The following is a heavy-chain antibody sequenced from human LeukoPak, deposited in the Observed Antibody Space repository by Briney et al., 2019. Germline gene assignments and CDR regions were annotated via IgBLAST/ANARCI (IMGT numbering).Heavy chain of an antibody. V-gene: IGHV4-59*08. CDR2: IYYSGST. CDR1: GGSISSDY. J-gene: IGHJ6*02. D-gene: IGHD1-26*01. CDR3: ARRSLVRTVGYYYGMDV. Sequence: SETLSLTCTVSGGSISSDYWTWIRQPPGKGLEWIGYIYYSGSTNYNPSLKSRVTISVDTSKKQFSLKLSFVIAADTAVYYCARRSLVRTVGYYYGMDVWGQGTTVTVSS.